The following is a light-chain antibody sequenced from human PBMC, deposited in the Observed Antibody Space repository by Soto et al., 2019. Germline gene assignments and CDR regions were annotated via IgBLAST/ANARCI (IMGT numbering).Light chain of an antibody. CDR1: HSVGNS. CDR2: DAS. CDR3: QQRSNWPPWT. Sequence: EIVLTQSPATLSLSPGEGATLSCRASHSVGNSLAWYQQIPGQAPRLLIYDASNRATGIPARFSGSGSGTDFTLTISSLEPEDFAVYYCQQRSNWPPWTFGQGTKVDIK. V-gene: IGKV3-11*01. J-gene: IGKJ1*01.